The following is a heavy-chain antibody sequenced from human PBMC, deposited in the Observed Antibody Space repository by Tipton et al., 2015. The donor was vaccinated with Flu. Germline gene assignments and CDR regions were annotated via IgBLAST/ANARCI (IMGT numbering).Heavy chain of an antibody. D-gene: IGHD3-16*01. CDR1: GFTHGDDA. J-gene: IGHJ4*02. CDR3: ARGDYDY. V-gene: IGHV3-49*04. Sequence: SLRLSCTPSGFTHGDDAMSWVRQAPGKGLEWVGFIRSKAYGGTTEYAASVKGRFTISRDDSKSIAYLQMNSLRAEDTAVYYCARGDYDYWGQGTLVTVSS. CDR2: IRSKAYGGTT.